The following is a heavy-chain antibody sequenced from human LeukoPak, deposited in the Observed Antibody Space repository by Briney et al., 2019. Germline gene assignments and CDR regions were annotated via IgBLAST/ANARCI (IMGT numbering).Heavy chain of an antibody. CDR1: GYTFTGCY. J-gene: IGHJ6*03. CDR2: INPNSGGT. V-gene: IGHV1-2*06. CDR3: ARLAAADPGGAIYYYHYMDV. Sequence: ASVKVSCKASGYTFTGCYMHWVRQAPGQGLEWMGRINPNSGGTNYAQKFQGRVTMTRDTSISTAYMELSRLRSDDTAVYYCARLAAADPGGAIYYYHYMDVWGKGTTVTVSS. D-gene: IGHD6-13*01.